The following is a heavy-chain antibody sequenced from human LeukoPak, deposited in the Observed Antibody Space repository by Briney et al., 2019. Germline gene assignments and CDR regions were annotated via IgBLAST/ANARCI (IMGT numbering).Heavy chain of an antibody. J-gene: IGHJ6*03. CDR3: ARDPYSGSYGPYYYYYMDV. CDR1: GFTFSSHN. V-gene: IGHV3-21*06. Sequence: GGSLILSCAASGFTFSSHNMNWVRQAPGKGPEWVSSITSSSSYIYYADSVKGRFTISRDNAKNSLYLQMDSLRVEDTAVYYCARDPYSGSYGPYYYYYMDVWGKGTTVTISS. CDR2: ITSSSSYI. D-gene: IGHD1-26*01.